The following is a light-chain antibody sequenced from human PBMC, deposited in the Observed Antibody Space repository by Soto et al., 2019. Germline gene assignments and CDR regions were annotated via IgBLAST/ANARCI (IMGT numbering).Light chain of an antibody. CDR2: GAS. Sequence: DIGCPPPPGTLSLSQGERATLSCRAIQIVSSSYLSCYQQKPGQAPRLLIYGASTRATGSPDRCSSSGSGTDFTLTISRREPEDFAVYFCQQHYDGCTWTFGQGTKVDIK. CDR3: QQHYDGCTWT. V-gene: IGKV3-20*01. CDR1: QIVSSSY. J-gene: IGKJ1*01.